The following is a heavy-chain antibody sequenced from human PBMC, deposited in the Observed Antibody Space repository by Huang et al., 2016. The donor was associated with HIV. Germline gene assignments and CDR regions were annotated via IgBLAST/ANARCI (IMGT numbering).Heavy chain of an antibody. CDR3: VREREMATLRVRSFDS. CDR1: GLSFSDYY. CDR2: ISISGVSI. Sequence: QVQLVESGGGLVKPGGSLRLACEASGLSFSDYYMSWIRQAPGKGLEWISYISISGVSIYYADSVRGRFTISRDNAKNSLYLQMNSLRVEDTAIYYCVREREMATLRVRSFDSWGQGTLVTVSS. V-gene: IGHV3-11*01. J-gene: IGHJ4*02.